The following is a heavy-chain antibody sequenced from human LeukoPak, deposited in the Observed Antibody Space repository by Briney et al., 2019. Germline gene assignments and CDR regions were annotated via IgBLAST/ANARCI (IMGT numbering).Heavy chain of an antibody. V-gene: IGHV1-18*01. J-gene: IGHJ4*02. D-gene: IGHD1-26*01. Sequence: ASVKVSCKASGYTFTSYGISWVRQAPGQGLEWMGWISANNGDTHYAQKFQGRVTMTTDTSTSTAYMELRSLISDDTAVYYCTRKPTGIYPDYWGQGTLVTVSS. CDR2: ISANNGDT. CDR3: TRKPTGIYPDY. CDR1: GYTFTSYG.